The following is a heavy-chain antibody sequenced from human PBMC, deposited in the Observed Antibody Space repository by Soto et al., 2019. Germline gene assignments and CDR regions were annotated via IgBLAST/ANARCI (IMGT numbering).Heavy chain of an antibody. CDR2: IYSGGST. V-gene: IGHV3-66*01. D-gene: IGHD2-2*01. CDR1: GFTVSSNY. Sequence: PGGSLRLSCAASGFTVSSNYMSWVRQAPGKGLEWVSVIYSGGSTYYADSVKGRFTISRDNAKNSLYLQMNSLRAEDTAVYYCAVVPAAHGHYGMDAWGQGTTVTVSS. CDR3: AVVPAAHGHYGMDA. J-gene: IGHJ6*02.